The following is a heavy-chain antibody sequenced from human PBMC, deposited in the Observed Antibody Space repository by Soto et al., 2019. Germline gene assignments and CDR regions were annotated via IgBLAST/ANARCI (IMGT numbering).Heavy chain of an antibody. CDR3: VRQRVGYSPFDY. D-gene: IGHD5-18*01. J-gene: IGHJ4*02. V-gene: IGHV5-51*01. CDR1: GYSFTTYW. CDR2: IYPDDSET. Sequence: GESLKISCKASGYSFTTYWIGWVRQMPGKGLEWMGIIYPDDSETRYSPPFQGQVTVSADTSISTAYLQWSSLEASDTAMYYCVRQRVGYSPFDYWGQGTLVTVSS.